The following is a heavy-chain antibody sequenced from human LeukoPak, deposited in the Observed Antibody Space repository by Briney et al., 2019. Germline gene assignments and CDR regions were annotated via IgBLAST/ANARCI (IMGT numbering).Heavy chain of an antibody. CDR3: AREGSGVVAATGAADY. V-gene: IGHV3-7*03. J-gene: IGHJ4*02. CDR2: IKQDGSEK. CDR1: GFTFSSYW. Sequence: GGSLRLSCAASGFTFSSYWMSWVRQAPGKGLEWVANIKQDGSEKYYVDSVKGRFTISRDNAKNSLYLQMNSLRAEDTALYYCAREGSGVVAATGAADYWGQGTLVTVSS. D-gene: IGHD2-15*01.